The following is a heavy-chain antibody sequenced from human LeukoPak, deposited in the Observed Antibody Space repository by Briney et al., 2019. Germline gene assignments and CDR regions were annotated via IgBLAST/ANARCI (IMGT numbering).Heavy chain of an antibody. J-gene: IGHJ3*02. CDR3: ASRRDGYMWAFDI. CDR1: GFTFSDYY. Sequence: GGSLRLSCAASGFTFSDYYMSWIRQAPGKGLEWVSYISSSSSYTNYADSVKGRFTISRDNAKNSLYLQMNSLRAEDTAVYYCASRRDGYMWAFDIWGQGTMVTVSS. V-gene: IGHV3-11*03. CDR2: ISSSSSYT. D-gene: IGHD5-24*01.